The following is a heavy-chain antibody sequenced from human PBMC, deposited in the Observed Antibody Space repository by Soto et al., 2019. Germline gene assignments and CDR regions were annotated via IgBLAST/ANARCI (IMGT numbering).Heavy chain of an antibody. CDR3: ARSSHDYGDYVVEDYYYYYYMDV. CDR2: ISAYKGNT. D-gene: IGHD4-17*01. J-gene: IGHJ6*03. Sequence: QVQLVQSGAEVKKPGASVKFSCKASGYTFTSYVISWVRQAPGQGLEWMGWISAYKGNTNYAQKLQGRVTMTTDTSTSTAYMELRSLRSDDTAVYYCARSSHDYGDYVVEDYYYYYYMDVWGKGTTVTVS. CDR1: GYTFTSYV. V-gene: IGHV1-18*01.